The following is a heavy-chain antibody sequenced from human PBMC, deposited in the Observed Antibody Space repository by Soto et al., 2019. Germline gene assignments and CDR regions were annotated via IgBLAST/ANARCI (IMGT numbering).Heavy chain of an antibody. J-gene: IGHJ6*03. CDR1: GFTLSGYA. Sequence: GGSMRVSCAAAGFTLSGYAMDWVSQAPGKGLEYVSGISSNGVGTYYANSVQGRFTISRDNSKNTVYLQMGSLRPEDMAVYYCARRARPDFYYMDVWGKGTTVTVSS. D-gene: IGHD6-6*01. CDR3: ARRARPDFYYMDV. V-gene: IGHV3-64*01. CDR2: ISSNGVGT.